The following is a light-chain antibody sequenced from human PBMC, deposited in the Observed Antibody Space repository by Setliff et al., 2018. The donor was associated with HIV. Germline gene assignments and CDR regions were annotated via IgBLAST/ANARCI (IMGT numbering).Light chain of an antibody. CDR2: DVS. Sequence: QSALTQPASVSGSPGQSITISCTGSSSDVGGYNYVSWYQQHPGKAPKLMIYDVSKRPSGVSNRFSGSKSGNTASLTISGLQAEDEADYYCCSYAGGTTTYVFGTGTKVTVL. CDR3: CSYAGGTTTYV. J-gene: IGLJ1*01. V-gene: IGLV2-23*02. CDR1: SSDVGGYNY.